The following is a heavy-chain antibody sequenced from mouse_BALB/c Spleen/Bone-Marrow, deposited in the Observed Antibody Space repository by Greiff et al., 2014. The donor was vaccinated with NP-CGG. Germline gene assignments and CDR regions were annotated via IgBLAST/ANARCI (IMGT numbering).Heavy chain of an antibody. CDR3: ARATGGPAGFAY. Sequence: VQLQQSGAELVKPGASVKLSCTASGFNIKDTYMHWVKQRPEQGLEWIGRIDPANGNTKYDPKFQGKATITADTSSNTAYLQISRLTAEATAYYYGARATGGPAGFAYWGQGTLVTVSA. V-gene: IGHV14-3*02. CDR1: GFNIKDTY. CDR2: IDPANGNT. J-gene: IGHJ3*01.